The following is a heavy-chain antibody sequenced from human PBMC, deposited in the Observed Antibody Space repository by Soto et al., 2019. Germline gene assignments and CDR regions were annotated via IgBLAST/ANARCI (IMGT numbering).Heavy chain of an antibody. CDR2: LSGSGGDT. V-gene: IGHV3-23*01. Sequence: GGSLRLSCVASGFTFSSYAMSWVRQAPGKGLEWVSTLSGSGGDTYYADSVNGRFTISRDKSKNTLYLQMDRLRVEDTAVYYCAKRGGYDYVWKSYRPDYWGQGTLVTVSS. J-gene: IGHJ4*02. D-gene: IGHD3-16*02. CDR3: AKRGGYDYVWKSYRPDY. CDR1: GFTFSSYA.